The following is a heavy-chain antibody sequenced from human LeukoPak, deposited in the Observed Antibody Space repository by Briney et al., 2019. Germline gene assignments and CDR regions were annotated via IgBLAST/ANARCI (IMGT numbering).Heavy chain of an antibody. CDR2: ITSSSNYI. CDR3: ARDCWDYGSGSYCGIDY. D-gene: IGHD3-10*01. Sequence: PGGSLRLSCAASGFTFSSYNMNWVRQAPGEGLEWVSSITSSSNYIYYADSVKGRFTISRDNAKNSLYLQMNGLRAEDTTVYYCARDCWDYGSGSYCGIDYWGQGTLVTVSS. CDR1: GFTFSSYN. J-gene: IGHJ4*02. V-gene: IGHV3-21*03.